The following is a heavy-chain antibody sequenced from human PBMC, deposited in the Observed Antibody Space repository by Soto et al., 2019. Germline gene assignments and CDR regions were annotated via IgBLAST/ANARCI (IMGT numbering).Heavy chain of an antibody. CDR1: GYSFTSYW. CDR3: ARINGRNFDY. J-gene: IGHJ4*02. CDR2: IDPTDSYS. Sequence: EVQLVQSGAEVKKPGESLRISCKGSGYSFTSYWISWVRQMPGKGLEWMGRIDPTDSYSNFSPSFQGHVTISADKSISTAYLQWSSLKASDSGIYFCARINGRNFDYWGQGTLVTVPS. D-gene: IGHD4-17*01. V-gene: IGHV5-10-1*01.